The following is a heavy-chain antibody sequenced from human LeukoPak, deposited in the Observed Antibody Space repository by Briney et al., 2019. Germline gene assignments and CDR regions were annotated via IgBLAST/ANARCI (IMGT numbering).Heavy chain of an antibody. CDR3: ARAGFWSGSNYYYGMDV. J-gene: IGHJ6*02. CDR2: ISDNAGRT. Sequence: AGGSLRLSCAASGFTFSSYAMSWVRQAPGKGLEWVSSISDNAGRTYYADSVKGRFTISRDNSKNTMYLQMNSLKTEDTAVYYCARAGFWSGSNYYYGMDVWGQGTTVTVSS. CDR1: GFTFSSYA. D-gene: IGHD3-3*01. V-gene: IGHV3-23*01.